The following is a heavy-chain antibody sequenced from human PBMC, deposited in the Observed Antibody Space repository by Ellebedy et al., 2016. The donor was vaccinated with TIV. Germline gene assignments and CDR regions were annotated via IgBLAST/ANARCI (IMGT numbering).Heavy chain of an antibody. CDR1: GGSISSGGYY. CDR3: ARKAGTYFDY. V-gene: IGHV4-31*03. D-gene: IGHD6-13*01. CDR2: IYYSGST. Sequence: LRLXXTVSGGSISSGGYYWSWIRQHPGKGLEWIGYIYYSGSTYYNPSLKSRVTISVDTSKNQFSLKLSSVTAADTAVYYCARKAGTYFDYWGQGTLVTVSS. J-gene: IGHJ4*02.